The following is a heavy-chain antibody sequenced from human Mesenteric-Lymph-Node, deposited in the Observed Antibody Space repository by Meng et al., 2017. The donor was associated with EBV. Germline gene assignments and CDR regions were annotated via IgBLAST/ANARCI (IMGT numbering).Heavy chain of an antibody. CDR2: MNPNTGYA. D-gene: IGHD3-10*01. V-gene: IGHV1-8*01. Sequence: QVQSGQSGVAGRKPGVAVKVSCKASGYTFTTYVINWVRQAPGQGLEWMGWMNPNTGYAKYAQKFQGRVTMTTNTSISTAYMELSGLRSEDTAVYYCARKESYYGSGSFFFDYWGQGTLVTVSS. CDR1: GYTFTTYV. CDR3: ARKESYYGSGSFFFDY. J-gene: IGHJ4*02.